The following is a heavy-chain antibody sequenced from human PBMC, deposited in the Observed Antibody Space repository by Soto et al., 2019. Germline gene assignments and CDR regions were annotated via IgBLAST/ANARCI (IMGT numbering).Heavy chain of an antibody. CDR1: GGSISGSSFY. J-gene: IGHJ4*02. CDR3: AILQPFDY. CDR2: INHSGST. V-gene: IGHV4-39*07. Sequence: SETLSLTCAVSGGSISGSSFYWGWIRQPPEKGLESIGSINHSGSTNYNPSLKSRVTISVDTSKNQFSLKLSSVTAADTAVYYCAILQPFDYWGQGTLVTVSS.